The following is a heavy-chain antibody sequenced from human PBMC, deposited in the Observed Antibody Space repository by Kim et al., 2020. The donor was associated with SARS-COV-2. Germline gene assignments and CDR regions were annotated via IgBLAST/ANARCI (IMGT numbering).Heavy chain of an antibody. CDR1: GFTFSSYG. D-gene: IGHD1-1*01. Sequence: GGSLRLSCAASGFTFSSYGMHWVRQAPGKGLEWVAVISYDGSNKYYADSVKGRFTISRDNSKNTLYLQMNSLRAEDTAVYYCAKDMGFRWVHFAANDYWG. CDR2: ISYDGSNK. V-gene: IGHV3-30*18. J-gene: IGHJ4*01. CDR3: AKDMGFRWVHFAANDY.